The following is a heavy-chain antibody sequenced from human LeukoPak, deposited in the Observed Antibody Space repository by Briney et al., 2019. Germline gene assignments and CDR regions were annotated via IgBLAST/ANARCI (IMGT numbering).Heavy chain of an antibody. J-gene: IGHJ5*02. CDR2: ISYDGSNK. CDR3: AKPLSPYGSVLTLGSWFDP. Sequence: GRSLRLSCAASGFTFSSYGMHLVRQAPGKGLEWVAVISYDGSNKYYADSVKGRFTISRDNSKNTLYLQMNSLRAEDTAVYYCAKPLSPYGSVLTLGSWFDPWGQGTLVTVSS. D-gene: IGHD3-10*01. CDR1: GFTFSSYG. V-gene: IGHV3-30*18.